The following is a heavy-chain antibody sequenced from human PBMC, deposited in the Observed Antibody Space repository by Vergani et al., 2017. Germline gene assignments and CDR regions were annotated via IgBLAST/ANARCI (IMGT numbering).Heavy chain of an antibody. CDR3: TTDRSYDYVWGSYRYYRAFDY. Sequence: EVQLVESGGGLVKPGGSLRLSCAASGFTFSNAWMSWVRQAPGKGLEWVGRIKSKTDGGTTDYAAPVKGRFTISRDDSKNTLYLQMNSLKTEDTAVYYCTTDRSYDYVWGSYRYYRAFDYWGQGTLGTVSS. J-gene: IGHJ4*02. V-gene: IGHV3-15*01. D-gene: IGHD3-16*02. CDR1: GFTFSNAW. CDR2: IKSKTDGGTT.